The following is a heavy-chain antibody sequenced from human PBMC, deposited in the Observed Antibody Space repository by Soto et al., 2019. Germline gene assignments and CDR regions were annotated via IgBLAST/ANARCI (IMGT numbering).Heavy chain of an antibody. CDR2: IHHRGSI. J-gene: IGHJ6*03. Sequence: SETLSLTCNVSGHFIRSDYYHWTWTRPSPGKGLEWIGYIHHRGSILYNPSLTRRGPIPAATSKNQLPLHLTSVTAADTAVYCCAEEDDGRDSLGVWGRGNTGTVS. V-gene: IGHV4-30-4*08. CDR1: GHFIRSDYYH. CDR3: AEEDDGRDSLGV. D-gene: IGHD1-1*01.